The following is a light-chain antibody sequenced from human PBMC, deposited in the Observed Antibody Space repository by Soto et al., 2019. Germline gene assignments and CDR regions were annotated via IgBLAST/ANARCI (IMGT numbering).Light chain of an antibody. J-gene: IGKJ1*01. V-gene: IGKV3-20*01. CDR2: GAS. CDR1: QSVSSSY. CDR3: QQYGSSLPWT. Sequence: EIVLTQSPGTLSLSPGERATLSCRASQSVSSSYLAWYQQKPGQAPRLLIHGASSRATGIPDRFSGSGSGTDFTLTISRLEPEDFAVYYCQQYGSSLPWTFGHGNKVEIK.